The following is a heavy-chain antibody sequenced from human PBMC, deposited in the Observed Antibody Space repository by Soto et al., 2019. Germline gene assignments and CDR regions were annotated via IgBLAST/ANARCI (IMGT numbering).Heavy chain of an antibody. CDR1: GGSISSYY. V-gene: IGHV4-59*01. D-gene: IGHD2-21*02. CDR3: ARDLWGYCGTDCYPLDV. J-gene: IGHJ6*02. CDR2: IYYSGST. Sequence: PSETLSLTCTVSGGSISSYYWSWIRQPPGKGLEWIGYIYYSGSTNYNPSLKSRDTISVDTSKNQFSLKLSSVTAADTAVYYCARDLWGYCGTDCYPLDVWGQGTTVTVSS.